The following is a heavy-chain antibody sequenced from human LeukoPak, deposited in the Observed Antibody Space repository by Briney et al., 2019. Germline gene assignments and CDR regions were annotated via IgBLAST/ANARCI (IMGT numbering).Heavy chain of an antibody. CDR2: INHSGST. D-gene: IGHD1-14*01. CDR1: GGSFSGYY. Sequence: SETLSLTCDVYGGSFSGYYWSWIRQPPGKGLEWIGEINHSGSTNYNPSLKSRVTISVDTSKNQFSLKLSSATAADTAVYYCARESVRTDAFDIWGQGTMVTVSS. CDR3: ARESVRTDAFDI. J-gene: IGHJ3*02. V-gene: IGHV4-34*01.